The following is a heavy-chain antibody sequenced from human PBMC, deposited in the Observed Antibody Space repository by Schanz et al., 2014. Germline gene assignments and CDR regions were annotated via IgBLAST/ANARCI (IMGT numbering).Heavy chain of an antibody. V-gene: IGHV3-21*02. Sequence: EVQLVESGGGLVKPGGSLRLSCAASGFTFSSYAMNWVRQAPGKGLEWVSSISSRSSHIYYADSVKGRFTVSRDNAKNSVYLQMNGLRAEDTAVYFCVSQTGSPNYWGQGTLXTVSS. CDR3: VSQTGSPNY. D-gene: IGHD6-13*01. CDR2: ISSRSSHI. J-gene: IGHJ4*02. CDR1: GFTFSSYA.